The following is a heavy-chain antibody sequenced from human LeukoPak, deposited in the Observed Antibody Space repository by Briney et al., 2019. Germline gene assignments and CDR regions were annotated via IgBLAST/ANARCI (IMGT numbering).Heavy chain of an antibody. V-gene: IGHV3-13*01. Sequence: GGSLRLSCAASGFTFSGYGMHWVRQATGRGLEWVSSVAGAGDTYYADSVKGRFTISRENGKNSLYLQMNSLRAGDTAVYYCARGGIRGVTWNWLDPWGQGTLVTVSS. D-gene: IGHD3-10*01. CDR1: GFTFSGYG. CDR2: VAGAGDT. CDR3: ARGGIRGVTWNWLDP. J-gene: IGHJ5*02.